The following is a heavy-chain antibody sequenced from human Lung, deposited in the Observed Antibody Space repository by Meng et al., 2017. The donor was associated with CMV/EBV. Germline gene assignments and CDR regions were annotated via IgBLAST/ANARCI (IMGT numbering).Heavy chain of an antibody. CDR1: GFTFDDYT. V-gene: IGHV3-43*01. CDR3: AKAGHVDTSSGMDV. J-gene: IGHJ6*02. Sequence: GESLKISCAASGFTFDDYTMHWVRQAPGKGLEWVSLISWDGGSTYYADSVKGRFTISRDNSKNSLYLQMNSLRTEVTALYYCAKAGHVDTSSGMDVWGQGTTVXVSS. CDR2: ISWDGGST. D-gene: IGHD5-18*01.